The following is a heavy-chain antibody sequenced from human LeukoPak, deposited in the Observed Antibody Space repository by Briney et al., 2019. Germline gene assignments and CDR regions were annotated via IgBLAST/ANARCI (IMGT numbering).Heavy chain of an antibody. Sequence: GGSLRLSCAASGFTFSSYSMNWVRQAPGKGLEWVSYISSSSSTIYYADSVKGRFTISRDNAKNSLYLQMNSLRAEDTAVYYCARDWICFFGCHTRDDAFDIWGQGTMVTVSS. V-gene: IGHV3-48*01. CDR3: ARDWICFFGCHTRDDAFDI. CDR1: GFTFSSYS. J-gene: IGHJ3*02. CDR2: ISSSSSTI. D-gene: IGHD2-2*02.